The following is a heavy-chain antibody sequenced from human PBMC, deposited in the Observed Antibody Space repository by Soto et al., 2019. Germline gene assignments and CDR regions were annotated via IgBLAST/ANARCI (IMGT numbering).Heavy chain of an antibody. V-gene: IGHV1-8*01. Sequence: QVQLVQSGAEVKKPGASVKVSCKASGYTFTSYDINWVRQATGQGLEWMGWMNPNSGNTGYAQKFQGRVTMTRNTSISTAYMELSSLRSEDTAVYYWARERSNYATVRFDPWGQGTLVTVSS. CDR3: ARERSNYATVRFDP. CDR1: GYTFTSYD. CDR2: MNPNSGNT. J-gene: IGHJ5*02. D-gene: IGHD4-4*01.